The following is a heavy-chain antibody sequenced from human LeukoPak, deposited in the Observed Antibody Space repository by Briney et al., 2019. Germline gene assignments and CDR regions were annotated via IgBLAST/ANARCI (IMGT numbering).Heavy chain of an antibody. V-gene: IGHV1-2*02. CDR2: ITPNSGGT. D-gene: IGHD3-10*01. Sequence: GASVKVSCKASGYTFTGQYLHWVRQGPGQGLEWMGWITPNSGGTNYAQKFQGRVTMTRDTSISTAYMELSRLRSDDTALYYCASGSGTYSPDYWGQGTLVAVSS. CDR3: ASGSGTYSPDY. CDR1: GYTFTGQY. J-gene: IGHJ4*02.